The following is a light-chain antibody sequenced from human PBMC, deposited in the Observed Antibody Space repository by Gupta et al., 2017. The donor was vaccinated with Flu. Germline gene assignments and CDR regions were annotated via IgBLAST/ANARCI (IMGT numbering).Light chain of an antibody. CDR3: QQYNNWPPGRT. V-gene: IGKV3-15*01. Sequence: TLSVSPGERATLSCRASQSVSSNLAWYQQKPGQAPRLLIYGASTRATGIPARFSGSGSGTEFTLTISSLQSEDFAVYYCQQYNNWPPGRTFGGGTKVEIK. CDR1: QSVSSN. J-gene: IGKJ4*01. CDR2: GAS.